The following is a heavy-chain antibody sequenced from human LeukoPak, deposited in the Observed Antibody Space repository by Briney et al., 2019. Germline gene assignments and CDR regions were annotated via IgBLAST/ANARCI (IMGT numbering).Heavy chain of an antibody. Sequence: ASVKVSCKASGYTFTGYYMHWVRQPPGQGLEWMGWINPNSGGTNYAQKFQGRVTMTRDTSISTAYMELSRLRSDDTAVYYCARTFGVALGWFDPWGQGTLVTVSS. J-gene: IGHJ5*02. CDR2: INPNSGGT. D-gene: IGHD3-3*01. CDR1: GYTFTGYY. CDR3: ARTFGVALGWFDP. V-gene: IGHV1-2*02.